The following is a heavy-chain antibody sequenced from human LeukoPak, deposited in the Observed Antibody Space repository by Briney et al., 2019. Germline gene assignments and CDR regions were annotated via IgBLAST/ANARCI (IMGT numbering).Heavy chain of an antibody. V-gene: IGHV4-61*02. Sequence: SETLSLTCTVSGGSISSGSYYWRWIRQPAGTGLERIGRIYTSGSTNYNPSLKSRVTISVDTSKNQFSLKLSSVTAADTAVYYCAREPRVRYGSGNSNWFDPWGQGTLVTVSS. CDR1: GGSISSGSYY. J-gene: IGHJ5*02. CDR2: IYTSGST. D-gene: IGHD3-10*01. CDR3: AREPRVRYGSGNSNWFDP.